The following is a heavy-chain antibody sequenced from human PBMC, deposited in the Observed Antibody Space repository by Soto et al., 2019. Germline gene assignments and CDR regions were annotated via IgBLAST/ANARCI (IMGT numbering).Heavy chain of an antibody. Sequence: PGGSLRLSCAASGFTFRSYAMHWVRQAPGKGLEWVAVIAYDGRNKYYAAPVKGRFTISRDDSKNTAYLQMNSLETEDTAVYYCTRWCSSCGVGRLDPWGQGTLVTVSS. CDR3: TRWCSSCGVGRLDP. CDR1: GFTFRSYA. J-gene: IGHJ5*02. CDR2: IAYDGRNK. V-gene: IGHV3-30*04. D-gene: IGHD2-8*01.